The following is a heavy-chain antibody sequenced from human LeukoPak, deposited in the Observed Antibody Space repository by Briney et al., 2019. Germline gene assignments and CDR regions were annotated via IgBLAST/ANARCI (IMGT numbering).Heavy chain of an antibody. D-gene: IGHD3-22*01. CDR3: AKGRGDYYDSSGYSGGAFDI. CDR2: ISDVGGST. CDR1: GFTFSFYA. J-gene: IGHJ3*02. Sequence: GGSLRLSCAASGFTFSFYAMSCVRPAPGKGLEWVSTISDVGGSTYYADSAKGRFTISRDNSKNTLYLQMNSLRAEDTAVYYCAKGRGDYYDSSGYSGGAFDIWGQGTMVTVSS. V-gene: IGHV3-23*01.